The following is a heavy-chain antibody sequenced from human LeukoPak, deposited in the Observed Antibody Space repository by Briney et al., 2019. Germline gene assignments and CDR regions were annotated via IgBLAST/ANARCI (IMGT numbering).Heavy chain of an antibody. V-gene: IGHV3-7*01. J-gene: IGHJ4*02. CDR2: IKQDGSEK. D-gene: IGHD5-12*01. CDR3: ARAGGYASSWAY. Sequence: GGSLRLSCAASGFTFSSYRMSWVRQAPGKGLEWVANIKQDGSEKNYVDSVKGRFTISRDNAKNSLDLQMNSLRAEDTAVYYCARAGGYASSWAYWGQGTLVTVSS. CDR1: GFTFSSYR.